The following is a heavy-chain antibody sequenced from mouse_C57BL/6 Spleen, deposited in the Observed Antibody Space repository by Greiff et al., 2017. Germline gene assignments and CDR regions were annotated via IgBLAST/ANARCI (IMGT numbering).Heavy chain of an antibody. CDR1: GYTFTSYW. CDR2: IHPNSGST. Sequence: QVQLKQPGAELVKPGASVKLSCKASGYTFTSYWMHWVKQRPGQGLEWIGMIHPNSGSTNYNEKFKSKATLTVDKSSSTAYMQLSSLTSEDSAVYYCARSGGYYDYFDYWGQGTTLTVSS. CDR3: ARSGGYYDYFDY. V-gene: IGHV1-64*01. J-gene: IGHJ2*01. D-gene: IGHD2-3*01.